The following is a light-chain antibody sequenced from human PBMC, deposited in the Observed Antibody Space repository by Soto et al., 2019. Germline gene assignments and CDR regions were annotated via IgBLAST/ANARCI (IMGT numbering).Light chain of an antibody. CDR3: QQYFNYRT. J-gene: IGKJ1*01. CDR1: QSISSY. V-gene: IGKV1-5*03. Sequence: DIQVTQSPSTLSAAVGDRVTITCRTSQSISSYLAWYQQKPGKAPKLLIYEASTLQSGVPSRFSGSGSGTEFTLTISSMRPDDFATYHCQQYFNYRTFGQGTKVEVK. CDR2: EAS.